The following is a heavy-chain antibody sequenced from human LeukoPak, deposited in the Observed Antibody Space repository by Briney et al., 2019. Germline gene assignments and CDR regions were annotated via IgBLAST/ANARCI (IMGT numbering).Heavy chain of an antibody. CDR2: ISAYNGNT. V-gene: IGHV1-18*03. D-gene: IGHD1-26*01. J-gene: IGHJ6*03. CDR3: ARDGTTIYYYYYMDV. Sequence: ASVKVSCKASGYTFNSYGISWVRQAPGQGLEWMGWISAYNGNTNYAQKLQGRVTMTTDTSTSTAYMELRSLRSDDMAVYHCARDGTTIYYYYYMDVWGKGTTVTVSS. CDR1: GYTFNSYG.